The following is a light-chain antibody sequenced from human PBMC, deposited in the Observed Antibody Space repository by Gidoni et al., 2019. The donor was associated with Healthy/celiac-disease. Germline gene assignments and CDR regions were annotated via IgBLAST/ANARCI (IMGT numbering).Light chain of an antibody. J-gene: IGKJ4*01. CDR3: QQYGSSPELT. V-gene: IGKV3-20*01. CDR1: QSVSSSY. Sequence: EIVLTQSPGTLSLSPGESATLSCRASQSVSSSYLAWYQQNPDQAPRLLIYGAASRATGIPDRFSGSGSGTDFTLTISRLEPEDFAVYYCQQYGSSPELTFGGGTKVEIK. CDR2: GAA.